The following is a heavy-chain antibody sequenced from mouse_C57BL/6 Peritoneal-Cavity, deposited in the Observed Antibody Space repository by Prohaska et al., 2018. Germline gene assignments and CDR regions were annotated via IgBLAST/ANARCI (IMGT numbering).Heavy chain of an antibody. D-gene: IGHD2-5*01. J-gene: IGHJ3*01. CDR3: AREGSNYGFAY. Sequence: QVQLQQPGAELVRPGSSVKLSCKASGYTFTSYWMHWVKQRPIQGLEWIGNIDPSDSETHYYQKFKDKATLTVDKSSSTAYMQLSSLTSEDSAVYYCAREGSNYGFAYWGQGTLVTVSA. V-gene: IGHV1-52*01. CDR1: GYTFTSYW. CDR2: IDPSDSET.